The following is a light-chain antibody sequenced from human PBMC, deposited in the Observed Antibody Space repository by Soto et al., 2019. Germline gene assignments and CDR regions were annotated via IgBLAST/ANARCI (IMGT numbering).Light chain of an antibody. V-gene: IGKV3-20*01. Sequence: VLTQSPCTLSLSTGERATLSCRASQSVSSTSLGWYQQKPGQAPRLLIYGASSRATGIPDRFSGSGSGTDFTLTISRLEPEDFAVYYCQQYGSSLWTFAQGTKVAIK. CDR3: QQYGSSLWT. CDR1: QSVSSTS. J-gene: IGKJ1*01. CDR2: GAS.